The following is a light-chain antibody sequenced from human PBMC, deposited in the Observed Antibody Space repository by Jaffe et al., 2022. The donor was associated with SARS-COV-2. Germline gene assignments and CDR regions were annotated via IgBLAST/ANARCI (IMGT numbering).Light chain of an antibody. J-gene: IGLJ3*02. Sequence: QSALTQPTSVSGSPGQSITISCIGTSSDVGGYNYVSWYQQHPGKAPKLMIYDVSNRPSGISHRFSGSKSENTASLTISGLQADDEGDYYCSSYTSSSTVVFGGGTKLTVL. CDR2: DVS. CDR1: SSDVGGYNY. V-gene: IGLV2-14*01. CDR3: SSYTSSSTVV.